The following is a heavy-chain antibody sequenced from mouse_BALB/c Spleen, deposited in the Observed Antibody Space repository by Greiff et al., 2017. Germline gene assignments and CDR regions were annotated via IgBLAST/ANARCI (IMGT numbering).Heavy chain of an antibody. CDR1: GFTFSSYT. CDR2: ISNGGGST. D-gene: IGHD2-4*01. CDR3: ARRGMITTGAMDD. V-gene: IGHV5-12-2*01. J-gene: IGHJ4*01. Sequence: EVKLVESGGGLVQPGGSLKLSCAASGFTFSSYTMSWVRQTPEKRLEWVAYISNGGGSTYYPDTVKGRFTISRDNAKNTLYLQMSSLKSEDTAMDYCARRGMITTGAMDDWGEGSSVTVAS.